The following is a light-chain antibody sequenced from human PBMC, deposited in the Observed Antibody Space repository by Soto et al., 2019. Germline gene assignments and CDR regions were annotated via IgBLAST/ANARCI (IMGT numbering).Light chain of an antibody. CDR2: GAS. V-gene: IGKV3-15*01. Sequence: ERVFAQFPAPLSVFPGERATLSCRASQSMSRNLAWYQQRPGQAPRLLIYGASTRATGIPARFSGRGAGAEFTLTISSLQSEDFAVYYCQQYRSWPRTFGQGTKVDIK. CDR3: QQYRSWPRT. CDR1: QSMSRN. J-gene: IGKJ1*01.